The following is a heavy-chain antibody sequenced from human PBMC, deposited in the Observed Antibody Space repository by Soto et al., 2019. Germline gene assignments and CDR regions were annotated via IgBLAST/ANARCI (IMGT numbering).Heavy chain of an antibody. CDR2: IIPIFGTA. CDR1: GGTFSSYA. J-gene: IGHJ6*02. D-gene: IGHD1-26*01. V-gene: IGHV1-69*13. Sequence: SVKVSCKASGGTFSSYAISWVRPAPGQGLEWMGGIIPIFGTANYAQKFQGRVTITADESTSTAYMELSSLRSEDTAVYYCAREGGSYRPYYYYGMDVWGQGTTVTVSS. CDR3: AREGGSYRPYYYYGMDV.